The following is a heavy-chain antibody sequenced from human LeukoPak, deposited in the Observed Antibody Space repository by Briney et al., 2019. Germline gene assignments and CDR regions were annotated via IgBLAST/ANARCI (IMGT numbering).Heavy chain of an antibody. Sequence: GGSLRLSCAASGFTFSSYDMHWVRQATGKGLEWVSAIGTAGDTYYPGSVKGRFTISRENAKNSLYLQMNSLRAGDTAVYYCARGAHYDYVWGSYRYGLGAFDIWGQGTMVTVSS. D-gene: IGHD3-16*02. V-gene: IGHV3-13*01. CDR2: IGTAGDT. J-gene: IGHJ3*02. CDR3: ARGAHYDYVWGSYRYGLGAFDI. CDR1: GFTFSSYD.